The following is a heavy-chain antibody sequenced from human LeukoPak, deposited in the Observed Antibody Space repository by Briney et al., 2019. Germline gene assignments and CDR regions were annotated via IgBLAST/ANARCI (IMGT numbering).Heavy chain of an antibody. J-gene: IGHJ6*03. D-gene: IGHD3-16*02. V-gene: IGHV3-30*02. Sequence: GGSLRLSCAASGFTFSSYGMHWVRQAPGKGLEWILFIRYDGNNKYYADSVKGRFTISRDNSKNTLYLQMNSLRAEDTAVYYCAKDSKIVEATFRSYHYMDVWGKGTAVTVSS. CDR2: IRYDGNNK. CDR3: AKDSKIVEATFRSYHYMDV. CDR1: GFTFSSYG.